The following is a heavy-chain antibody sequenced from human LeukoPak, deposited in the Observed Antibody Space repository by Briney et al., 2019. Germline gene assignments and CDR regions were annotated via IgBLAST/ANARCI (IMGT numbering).Heavy chain of an antibody. J-gene: IGHJ4*02. CDR3: ARGQTNRLLWVGELLSNINPFDY. CDR1: GYTFTRYG. D-gene: IGHD3-10*01. V-gene: IGHV1-18*01. Sequence: GASVKVSCRASGYTFTRYGLSWVRQAPGQGLEWMGWISGYNGKANYVQKFQGRVTMITDTSTSTAYMELRSLRSDDTAVYYCARGQTNRLLWVGELLSNINPFDYWGQGTLVTVSS. CDR2: ISGYNGKA.